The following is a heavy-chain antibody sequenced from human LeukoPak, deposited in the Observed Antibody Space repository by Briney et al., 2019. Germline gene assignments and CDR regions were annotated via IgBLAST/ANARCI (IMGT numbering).Heavy chain of an antibody. J-gene: IGHJ4*02. CDR1: GFTFSSDG. CDR3: VKSGTWADFDS. D-gene: IGHD1-26*01. V-gene: IGHV3-64D*09. Sequence: GGSLRLSCSAYGFTFSSDGMHWVRQAPGKGLEYVSGISNKGGSTYYSDSVKGRFTISRYNSKNTLHLQMSSLRADDTAVYYCVKSGTWADFDSWGQGTLFTVSS. CDR2: ISNKGGST.